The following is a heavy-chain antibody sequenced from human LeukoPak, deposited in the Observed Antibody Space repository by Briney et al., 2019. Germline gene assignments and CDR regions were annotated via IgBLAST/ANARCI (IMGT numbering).Heavy chain of an antibody. J-gene: IGHJ4*02. CDR3: ARDDGIVGDGDFDY. CDR1: GFTFSSYG. D-gene: IGHD1-26*01. Sequence: GGSLRLSCAASGFTFSSYGMHWVRQAPGKGLEWVANIKQDGSEKYYVDSVKGRFTISRDNAKNSLYLQMNSLRAEDTAVYYCARDDGIVGDGDFDYWGQGTLVTVSS. V-gene: IGHV3-7*01. CDR2: IKQDGSEK.